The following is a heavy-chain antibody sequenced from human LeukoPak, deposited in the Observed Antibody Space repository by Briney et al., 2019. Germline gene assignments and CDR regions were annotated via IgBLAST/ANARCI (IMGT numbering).Heavy chain of an antibody. CDR2: VNSRGSA. D-gene: IGHD2-21*02. J-gene: IGHJ4*02. Sequence: KPSETLSLTCAAHGGSFRGYYWTWIRQSPGKGMEWIGEVNSRGSANYNPSLTSRVTISVDTSKNQFSLRLTSVTAADAGVYYCARDAFCLNGVCYSGRYDYWGQGILVSVSS. V-gene: IGHV4-34*01. CDR3: ARDAFCLNGVCYSGRYDY. CDR1: GGSFRGYY.